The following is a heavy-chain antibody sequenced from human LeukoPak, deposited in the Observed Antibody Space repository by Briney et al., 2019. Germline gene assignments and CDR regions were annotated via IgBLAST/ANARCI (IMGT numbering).Heavy chain of an antibody. V-gene: IGHV4-4*07. CDR1: GGSISSYY. CDR3: ARGPVTYDYVWGSYRSSYYFDY. D-gene: IGHD3-16*02. CDR2: IYTSGST. J-gene: IGHJ4*02. Sequence: PSETLSLTCTVSGGSISSYYWSWIRQPAGKGLEWIGRIYTSGSTNYNPSLKSRVTMSVDTSKNQFSLKLSSVTAADTAVYYCARGPVTYDYVWGSYRSSYYFDYWGQGTLVTVSS.